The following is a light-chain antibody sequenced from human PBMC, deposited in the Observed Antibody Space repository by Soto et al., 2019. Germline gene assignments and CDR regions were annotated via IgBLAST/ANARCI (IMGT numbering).Light chain of an antibody. CDR3: CSYVGAATYV. J-gene: IGLJ1*01. CDR2: EGI. V-gene: IGLV2-23*01. CDR1: SSIVGGFNV. Sequence: QSVLTQPASVSGSPGQSVTISCTGTSSIVGGFNVVSWYQQHPGKAPKVIIYEGIKRPSGVSNRFSGSNSGSTASLTISGLQAEDEADYCCCSYVGAATYVFGTGTKVTVL.